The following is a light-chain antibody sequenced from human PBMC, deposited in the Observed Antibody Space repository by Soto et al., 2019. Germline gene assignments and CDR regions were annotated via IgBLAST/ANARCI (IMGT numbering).Light chain of an antibody. CDR2: SNN. V-gene: IGLV1-47*02. CDR1: SSNIGSNY. Sequence: QSVLTQPPSASGTPGQRVTISCSGSSSNIGSNYVYWYQQLPGTAPKLLIYSNNQRPSGVPDRFSGSKSGTSASLAISGLRSEDGADYYCAAWDDSLSGPNWVFGGGTKLTVL. J-gene: IGLJ3*02. CDR3: AAWDDSLSGPNWV.